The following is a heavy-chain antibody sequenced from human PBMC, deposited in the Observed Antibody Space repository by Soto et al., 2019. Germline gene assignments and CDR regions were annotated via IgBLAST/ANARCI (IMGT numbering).Heavy chain of an antibody. J-gene: IGHJ4*02. D-gene: IGHD3-22*01. CDR1: GGTFSSYA. CDR2: IIPICGTA. CDR3: ARKYYYDSSGYYAYFDY. Sequence: SVKVSCKASGGTFSSYAISWVRQAPGQGLEWMGGIIPICGTANYAQKFQGRVTITADESTSTAYMELSSLRSEDTAVYYCARKYYYDSSGYYAYFDYWGQGTLVTVSS. V-gene: IGHV1-69*13.